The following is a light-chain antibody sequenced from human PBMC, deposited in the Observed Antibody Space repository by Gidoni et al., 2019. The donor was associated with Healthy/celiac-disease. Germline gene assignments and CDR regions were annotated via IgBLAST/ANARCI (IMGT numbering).Light chain of an antibody. Sequence: IVLTQSPATLSLSPGERATLSCRASQSVSSYLAWYQQKPGQAPRLLIYDASNRATGIPARFSGSGSGTDFTLTISSLEPEDFAVYYCQQRSNWPLLFTFGPGTKVDIK. CDR2: DAS. CDR3: QQRSNWPLLFT. J-gene: IGKJ3*01. CDR1: QSVSSY. V-gene: IGKV3-11*01.